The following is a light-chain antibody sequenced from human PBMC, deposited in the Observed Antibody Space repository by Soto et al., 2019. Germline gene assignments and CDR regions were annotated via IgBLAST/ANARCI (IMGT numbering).Light chain of an antibody. CDR1: QGISSY. CDR3: QQLSTYPLT. CDR2: GAS. V-gene: IGKV1-9*01. Sequence: IPLTQSPSSLSASIGDRVTISCRASQGISSYLAWYQQEPGKAPKLLIYGASTVRSGVPSRFSGSGSGTDFTLTITSLQPEDSATYVCQQLSTYPLTFGGGTKVEIK. J-gene: IGKJ4*01.